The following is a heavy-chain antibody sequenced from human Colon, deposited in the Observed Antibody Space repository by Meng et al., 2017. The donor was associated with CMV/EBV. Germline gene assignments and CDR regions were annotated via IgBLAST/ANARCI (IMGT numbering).Heavy chain of an antibody. CDR3: ARVVVVPAAMGRGWFDP. J-gene: IGHJ5*02. CDR2: IYYSGST. CDR1: GGSISSYY. Sequence: GSLRLSCTVSGGSISSYYWSWIRQPPGKGLEWIGYIYYSGSTNYNPSLKSRVTISVDTSKNQFSLKLSSVTAADTAVYYCARVVVVPAAMGRGWFDPWGQGTLVTAPQ. D-gene: IGHD2-2*01. V-gene: IGHV4-59*01.